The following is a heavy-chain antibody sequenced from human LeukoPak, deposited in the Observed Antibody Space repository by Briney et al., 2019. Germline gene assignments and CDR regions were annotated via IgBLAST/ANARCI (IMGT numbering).Heavy chain of an antibody. D-gene: IGHD1-26*01. CDR1: GGTFSSYA. J-gene: IGHJ4*02. CDR3: ARKSVGATPLDY. V-gene: IGHV1-18*01. Sequence: GSSVKVSCKASGGTFSSYAISWVRQAPGQGLEWMGWISAYNGNTNYAQKLQGRVTMTTDTSTSTAYMELRSLRSDDTAVYYCARKSVGATPLDYWGQGTLVTVSS. CDR2: ISAYNGNT.